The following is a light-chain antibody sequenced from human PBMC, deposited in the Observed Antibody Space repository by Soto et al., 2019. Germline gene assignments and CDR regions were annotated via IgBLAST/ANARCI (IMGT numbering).Light chain of an antibody. CDR3: QQRSNWPRT. V-gene: IGKV3-11*01. J-gene: IGKJ2*01. CDR1: QSVSSS. CDR2: DAS. Sequence: EIVLTQSPATLSLSPGERATLSCSASQSVSSSLAWYQQKPGRAPRLLIYDASNRATDIPARFSGSESGTDFTLTINSLEPEDFAVYYCQQRSNWPRTFRQGTELEIK.